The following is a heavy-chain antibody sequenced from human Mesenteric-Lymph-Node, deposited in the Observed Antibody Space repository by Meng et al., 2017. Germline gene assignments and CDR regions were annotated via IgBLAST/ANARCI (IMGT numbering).Heavy chain of an antibody. CDR1: GFPFTNYA. Sequence: GESLKISCAASGFPFTNYAMHWVRQAPGKGLEWVAVVLNDERQTYYADSVKGRLTISRDNSKDTLYLQMSSLRPEDSAVYYCARDSLGTYGYSDDYWGQGTLVTVSS. D-gene: IGHD5-18*01. V-gene: IGHV3-30*04. J-gene: IGHJ4*02. CDR3: ARDSLGTYGYSDDY. CDR2: VLNDERQT.